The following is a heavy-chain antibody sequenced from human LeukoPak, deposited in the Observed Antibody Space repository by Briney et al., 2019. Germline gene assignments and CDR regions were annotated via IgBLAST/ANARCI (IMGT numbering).Heavy chain of an antibody. V-gene: IGHV3-74*01. D-gene: IGHD5-18*01. Sequence: PGGSLRLSCAAPGFTFSSYWMHWVRQAPGKGLVWVSRINSDGSSTSYADSVKGRFTISRDNAKNTLYLQMNSLRAEDTAVYYCARAADTAMVGNDYWGQGTLVTVSS. CDR1: GFTFSSYW. CDR2: INSDGSST. CDR3: ARAADTAMVGNDY. J-gene: IGHJ4*02.